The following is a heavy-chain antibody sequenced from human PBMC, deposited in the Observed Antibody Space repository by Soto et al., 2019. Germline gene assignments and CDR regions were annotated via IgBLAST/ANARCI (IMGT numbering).Heavy chain of an antibody. J-gene: IGHJ4*02. CDR2: ISYDGSNK. Sequence: VQLLESGGGLVQPGGSLRLSCAASGFTFSSYGMHWVRQAPGKGLEWVAVISYDGSNKYYADSVKGRFTISRDNSKNTLYLQMNSLRAEDTAVYYCAKDRPKWLVDYWGQGTLVTVSS. D-gene: IGHD6-19*01. V-gene: IGHV3-30*18. CDR1: GFTFSSYG. CDR3: AKDRPKWLVDY.